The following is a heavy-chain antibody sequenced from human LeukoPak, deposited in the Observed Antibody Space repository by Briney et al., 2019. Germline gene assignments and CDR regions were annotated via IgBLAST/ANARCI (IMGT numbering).Heavy chain of an antibody. CDR1: GFNFNYYT. J-gene: IGHJ4*02. CDR3: ARAYTTGWSRAFDY. V-gene: IGHV3-30*04. Sequence: PGRSLRLSCEASGFNFNYYTMYWVRQAPGKGLEWVAVMSSDGRNKNYADSVKGRFTVSRDNSKNTLFLEMSSLRAEDTAVYHCARAYTTGWSRAFDYWGQGTLVTVSS. D-gene: IGHD2-2*02. CDR2: MSSDGRNK.